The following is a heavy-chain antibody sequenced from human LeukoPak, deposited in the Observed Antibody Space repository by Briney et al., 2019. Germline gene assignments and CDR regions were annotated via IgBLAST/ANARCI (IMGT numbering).Heavy chain of an antibody. CDR1: GFTFSSYA. J-gene: IGHJ4*02. CDR3: ARDLPTVTTYG. V-gene: IGHV3-48*01. Sequence: QPGGSLRLSCAASGFTFSSYAMSWVRQAPGKGLEWVSYISSSSSTIYYADSVKGRFTISRDNAKNSLYLQMNSLRAEDTAVYYCARDLPTVTTYGWGQGTLVTVSS. CDR2: ISSSSSTI. D-gene: IGHD4-17*01.